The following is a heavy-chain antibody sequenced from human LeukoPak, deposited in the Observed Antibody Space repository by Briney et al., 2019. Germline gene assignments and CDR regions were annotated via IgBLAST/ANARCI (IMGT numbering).Heavy chain of an antibody. J-gene: IGHJ4*02. Sequence: SQSLSLTCAVSVGSISRGDSSWGSVRQPPGSGLGLIGYIWQSRHTNYNPSLRSRVTISLARSKNQFSLKLSSVTAADTAVYYCARGQGMILFNVVEQYYFDYWGQGTLVTVSS. CDR3: ARGQGMILFNVVEQYYFDY. V-gene: IGHV4-30-2*01. D-gene: IGHD2-21*01. CDR2: IWQSRHT. CDR1: VGSISRGDSS.